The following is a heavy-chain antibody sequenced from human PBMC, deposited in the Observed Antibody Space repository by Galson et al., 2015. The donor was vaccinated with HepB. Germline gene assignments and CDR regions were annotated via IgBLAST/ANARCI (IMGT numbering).Heavy chain of an antibody. D-gene: IGHD1-1*01. CDR1: GYSSHNYA. CDR3: ARMGEATGFSAS. CDR2: ISAYNGNT. V-gene: IGHV1-18*01. J-gene: IGHJ5*02. Sequence: QSGAAVKKPGASVRVSCRASGYSSHNYAITWVRQAPGQGLEWMGWISAYNGNTKCAQKFQGRVTMTTDTSTRTSYMEVRTLRSDDTAVYYCARMGEATGFSASWGQGTLVTVSS.